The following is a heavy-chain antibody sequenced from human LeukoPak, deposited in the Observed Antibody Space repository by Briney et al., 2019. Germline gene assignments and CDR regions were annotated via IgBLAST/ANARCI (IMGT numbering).Heavy chain of an antibody. CDR2: INPSGGST. J-gene: IGHJ3*02. D-gene: IGHD3-10*01. CDR3: ARDSVSGALDI. V-gene: IGHV1-46*01. CDR1: GYTFTRYY. Sequence: ASVKVSCKASGYTFTRYYMHWVRQAPGQGLEWMGIINPSGGSTSYAQKFQGRVTMTRDTSTGTVYMELSSLRSEDTAVYYCARDSVSGALDIWGQGTMVTVSS.